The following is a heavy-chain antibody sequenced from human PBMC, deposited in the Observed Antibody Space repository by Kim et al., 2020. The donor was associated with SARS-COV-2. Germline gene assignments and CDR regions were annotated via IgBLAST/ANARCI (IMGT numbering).Heavy chain of an antibody. CDR1: GFTFSSYA. CDR3: AKDWWQAGFGDGSTGNY. CDR2: ISGSGGST. D-gene: IGHD3-10*01. Sequence: GGSLRLSCAASGFTFSSYAMSWVRQAPGKGLEWVSAISGSGGSTYYADSVKGRFTISRDNSKNTLYLQMNSLRAEDTAVYYCAKDWWQAGFGDGSTGNYWGQGTLVTVSS. J-gene: IGHJ4*02. V-gene: IGHV3-23*01.